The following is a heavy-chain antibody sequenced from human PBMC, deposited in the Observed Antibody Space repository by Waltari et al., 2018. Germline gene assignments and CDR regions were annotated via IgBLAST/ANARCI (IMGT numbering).Heavy chain of an antibody. CDR1: GIGFSASV. Sequence: QVQLVESGGGVVQPGKSLRLSCRVPGIGFSASVMPGIPQAQGKGLEWLASISLCGYIQLYTASVKGRFTIARDTSTKMLFLQMNNLRRNDTGVYFCAGTMTAFIDSWGQGTLVTVAS. CDR2: ISLCGYIQ. D-gene: IGHD2-21*02. V-gene: IGHV3-30*03. J-gene: IGHJ4*02. CDR3: AGTMTAFIDS.